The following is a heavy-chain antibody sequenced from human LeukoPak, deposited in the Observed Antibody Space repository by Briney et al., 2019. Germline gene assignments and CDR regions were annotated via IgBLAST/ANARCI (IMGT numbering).Heavy chain of an antibody. Sequence: ASVKVSCKASGYTFTSYDINWVRQATGQGLEWMGWMNPNSGNTGYAQKFQGRVTITRNTSISTAYMELSSLRSEDTAVYYCAKCDGLLPNSYGYDYWGQGTLVTVSS. J-gene: IGHJ4*02. D-gene: IGHD5-18*01. CDR2: MNPNSGNT. V-gene: IGHV1-8*03. CDR3: AKCDGLLPNSYGYDY. CDR1: GYTFTSYD.